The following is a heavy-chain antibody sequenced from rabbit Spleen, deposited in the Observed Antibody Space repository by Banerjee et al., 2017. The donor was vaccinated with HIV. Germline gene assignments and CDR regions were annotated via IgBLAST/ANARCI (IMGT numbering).Heavy chain of an antibody. CDR1: GFSFNNNYY. J-gene: IGHJ4*01. CDR2: IHVGSSSIT. D-gene: IGHD8-1*01. Sequence: QSLEESGGDLVKPGASLTLTCTASGFSFNNNYYMCWVRQAPGKGLEWIACIHVGSSSITYYASWAKGRFTISKTSSTTVTLQMTSLTAADTATYFCARDGAGGSYFALWGPGTLVTVS. CDR3: ARDGAGGSYFAL. V-gene: IGHV1S40*01.